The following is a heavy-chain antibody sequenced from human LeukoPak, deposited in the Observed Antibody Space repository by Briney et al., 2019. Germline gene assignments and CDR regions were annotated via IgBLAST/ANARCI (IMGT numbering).Heavy chain of an antibody. V-gene: IGHV4-4*07. J-gene: IGHJ3*01. CDR1: GASVSNYY. CDR2: LNASKST. CDR3: ASLSSGVAFDV. D-gene: IGHD3-22*01. Sequence: PSETLSLTGSVSGASVSNYYMSWVRQSPAQGLEWVWRLNASKSTIYNPSLTSRVTTSLYTSTDQLSLTLRSVTPAGSAMYYSASLSSGVAFDVWGQGTVVTVSS.